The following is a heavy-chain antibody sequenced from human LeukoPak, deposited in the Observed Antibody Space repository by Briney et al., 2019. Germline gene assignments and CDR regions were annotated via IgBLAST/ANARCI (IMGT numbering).Heavy chain of an antibody. J-gene: IGHJ4*02. Sequence: GGSLRLSCAASGFTFSNYVMSWVRQAPGKGLEWVSSISAGGISTYYADSVKGRFTISRDNSKNTLYLQMNSLRAEDTAVYYCAKDRTLYSSSWYMFDFWGQGTLVTVSS. CDR3: AKDRTLYSSSWYMFDF. CDR2: ISAGGIST. V-gene: IGHV3-23*01. CDR1: GFTFSNYV. D-gene: IGHD6-13*01.